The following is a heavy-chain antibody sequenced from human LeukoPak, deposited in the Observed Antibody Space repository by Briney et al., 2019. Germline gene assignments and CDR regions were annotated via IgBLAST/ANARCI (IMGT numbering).Heavy chain of an antibody. D-gene: IGHD6-13*01. J-gene: IGHJ5*02. CDR1: GYIFTGYY. CDR2: INPNSGDT. V-gene: IGHV1-2*02. Sequence: ASVKVSCKASGYIFTGYYMHWVRQAPGQGLEWMGWINPNSGDTNYAQKFQGRVTMTRDTSISTAYMELSRLRSDDTAVYYCARGNTGYSSSWASWFDPWGQGTLVTVSS. CDR3: ARGNTGYSSSWASWFDP.